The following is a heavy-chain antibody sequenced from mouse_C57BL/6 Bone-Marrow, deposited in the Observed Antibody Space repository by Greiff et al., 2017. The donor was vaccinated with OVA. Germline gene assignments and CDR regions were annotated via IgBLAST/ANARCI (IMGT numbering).Heavy chain of an antibody. CDR2: LWSGGST. D-gene: IGHD6-1*01. V-gene: IGHV2-2*01. CDR1: GFSLTSYG. J-gene: IGHJ4*01. CDR3: ARNGLPYYYAMDY. Sequence: VQLQQSGPGLVQPSQSLSITCTVSGFSLTSYGVHWVRQSPGKGLEWLGVLWSGGSTDYNAAFISRLSISKDNSKSQVFFKMNSLQADDTAIYYCARNGLPYYYAMDYWGQGTSVTVSS.